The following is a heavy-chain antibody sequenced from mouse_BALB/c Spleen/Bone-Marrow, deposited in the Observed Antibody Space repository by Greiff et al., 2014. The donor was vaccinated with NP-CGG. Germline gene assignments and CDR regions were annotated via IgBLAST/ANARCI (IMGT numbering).Heavy chain of an antibody. CDR2: IYPGDGST. CDR1: GYTFTSYY. Sequence: QVQLQQSGPELVKPGASVKMSYKASGYTFTSYYIHWVKQRPGQGLEWLGWIYPGDGSTKYNEKFKGKTTLTADKSSSTAHMLLSSLTSEDSAIYFCARTTAWYFDVWGAGTTVTVSS. V-gene: IGHV1S56*01. J-gene: IGHJ1*01. D-gene: IGHD1-2*01. CDR3: ARTTAWYFDV.